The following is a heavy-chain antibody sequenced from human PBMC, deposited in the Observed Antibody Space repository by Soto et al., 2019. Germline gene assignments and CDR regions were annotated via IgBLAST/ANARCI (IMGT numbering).Heavy chain of an antibody. CDR2: INHSGNT. CDR3: ARGRGEFAA. CDR1: GASLSDNY. Sequence: SETLSLTCAVYGASLSDNYCNWLRQPPGKGLEWIGEINHSGNTNYNPSLRSRVTISIDTSKNQLSLNLRSVSAADTAVYYCARGRGEFAAWGQGTPVTVSS. J-gene: IGHJ5*02. D-gene: IGHD2-21*01. V-gene: IGHV4-34*01.